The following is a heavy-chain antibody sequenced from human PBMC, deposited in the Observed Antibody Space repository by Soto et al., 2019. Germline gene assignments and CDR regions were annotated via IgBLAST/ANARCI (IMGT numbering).Heavy chain of an antibody. D-gene: IGHD2-2*01. CDR2: IDPSDSYT. CDR3: ARRSSSKSRMAV. Sequence: GESLKISCKGSGYSFTSYWISWVRQMPGKGLEWMGRIDPSDSYTNYSPSFQGHVTISADKSISNAYLQWSSLKASDTAMYYCARRSSSKSRMAVSGQGNTLTVSS. J-gene: IGHJ6*02. V-gene: IGHV5-10-1*01. CDR1: GYSFTSYW.